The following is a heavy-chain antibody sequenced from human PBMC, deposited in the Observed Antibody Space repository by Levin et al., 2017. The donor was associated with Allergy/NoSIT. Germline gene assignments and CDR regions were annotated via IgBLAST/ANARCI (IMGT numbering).Heavy chain of an antibody. Sequence: ASVKVSCKASGGTFSSYAISWVRQAPGQGLEWMGGIIPIFGTANYAQKFQGRVTITADESTSTAYMELSSLRSEDTAVYYCARSVGWERLYYFDYWGQGTLVTVSS. J-gene: IGHJ4*02. D-gene: IGHD1-26*01. CDR2: IIPIFGTA. CDR3: ARSVGWERLYYFDY. CDR1: GGTFSSYA. V-gene: IGHV1-69*13.